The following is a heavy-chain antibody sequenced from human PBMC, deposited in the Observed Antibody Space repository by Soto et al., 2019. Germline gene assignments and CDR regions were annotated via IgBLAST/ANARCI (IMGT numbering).Heavy chain of an antibody. CDR3: AHAVGIGYHYDTSAYYNWFDP. CDR1: GFSLNTGGVG. V-gene: IGHV2-5*01. CDR2: IYWNDDK. Sequence: ESGPTLVNPTQTLTLTCTFSGFSLNTGGVGVGWIRQPPGKALEWLALIYWNDDKRYSPSLKKKLTITKDTSKNQVVLTMTNVDPVDTATYYCAHAVGIGYHYDTSAYYNWFDPWGQGTLVTVSS. D-gene: IGHD3-22*01. J-gene: IGHJ5*02.